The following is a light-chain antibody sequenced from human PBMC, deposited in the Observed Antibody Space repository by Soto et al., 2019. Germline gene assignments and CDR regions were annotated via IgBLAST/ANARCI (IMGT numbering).Light chain of an antibody. CDR2: AAS. CDR3: QQSDNSPFN. V-gene: IGKV1-39*01. CDR1: HTITRY. Sequence: DIQMTQYPSSLSASVGDRVTITCRASHTITRYLNWYQQKSGQAPKLLINAASTLRSGVPLSFSGSGSGTDFNLTIDSRQPEDCATYYCQQSDNSPFNFGPVTKVNMK. J-gene: IGKJ3*01.